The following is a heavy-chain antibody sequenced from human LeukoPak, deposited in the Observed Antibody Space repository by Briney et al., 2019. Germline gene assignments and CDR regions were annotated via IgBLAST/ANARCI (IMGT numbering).Heavy chain of an antibody. J-gene: IGHJ4*02. CDR3: ARRYCSSTSCYYSDY. CDR1: GYSISSGYS. V-gene: IGHV4-38-2*01. CDR2: IYHGGST. D-gene: IGHD2-2*01. Sequence: SETLSLTCGVSGYSISSGYSWGWIRQPPGKGLEWIGTIYHGGSTYYNPSLKSRVTMSVDTSKNQFSLKLSSVTAADTAVYYCARRYCSSTSCYYSDYWGQGTLVTVSS.